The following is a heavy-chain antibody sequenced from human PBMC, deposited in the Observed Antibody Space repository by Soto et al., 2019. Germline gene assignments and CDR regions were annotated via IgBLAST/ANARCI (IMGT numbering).Heavy chain of an antibody. V-gene: IGHV3-30*18. CDR3: AKPLEGGYHFWSGYYKTGPAEYYYYGMDG. CDR1: AFTFSGDG. J-gene: IGHJ6*02. D-gene: IGHD3-3*01. CDR2: ISYDGSNK. Sequence: PGGALGLSCSASAFTFSGDGMHWVRQAPGHGLEGGAVISYDGSNKYYADSVRGRFTISRDNSKNTLYLQMNSLRAEDTAVYSCAKPLEGGYHFWSGYYKTGPAEYYYYGMDGWGQETRVTVSS.